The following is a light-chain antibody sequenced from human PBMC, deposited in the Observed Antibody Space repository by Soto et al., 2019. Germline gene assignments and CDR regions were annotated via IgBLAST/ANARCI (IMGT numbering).Light chain of an antibody. CDR2: LNSDGSH. V-gene: IGLV4-69*01. CDR1: SGHSRYA. CDR3: QTWGTGIRV. J-gene: IGLJ3*02. Sequence: QPVLTQSPSASASLGASVKLTCTLSSGHSRYAIAWHQQQPEKGPRYLMKLNSDGSHSKGDGIPDRFSGSSSGAERYLTISSLQSEDEAAYYCQTWGTGIRVFGGGTKLTV.